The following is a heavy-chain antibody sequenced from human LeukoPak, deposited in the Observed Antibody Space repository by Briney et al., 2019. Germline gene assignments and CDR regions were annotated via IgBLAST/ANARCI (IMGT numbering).Heavy chain of an antibody. V-gene: IGHV4-39*01. D-gene: IGHD2-2*02. CDR1: GGSISSSSYY. J-gene: IGHJ5*02. CDR2: IYYSGST. CDR3: ARHHRCTSCYIPATDWFDP. Sequence: PSETLSLTCTVSGGSISSSSYYWGWIRQPPGKGLEWIGSIYYSGSTYYNPSLKSRVTISVDTSKDQFSLKLSSVTAADTAVYYCARHHRCTSCYIPATDWFDPWGQGTLVTVSS.